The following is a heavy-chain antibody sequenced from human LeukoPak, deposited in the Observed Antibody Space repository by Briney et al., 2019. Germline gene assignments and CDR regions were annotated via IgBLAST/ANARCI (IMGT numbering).Heavy chain of an antibody. CDR1: GYTFTSYA. J-gene: IGHJ4*02. CDR2: INPSGGST. CDR3: ARVRSPVYDILTGKYYFDY. D-gene: IGHD3-9*01. V-gene: IGHV1-46*01. Sequence: GASVKVSCKASGYTFTSYAMHWVRQAPGQRLEWMGIINPSGGSTSYAQKFQGRVTMTRDMSTSTVYMELSSLRSEDTAVYYCARVRSPVYDILTGKYYFDYWGQGTLVTVSS.